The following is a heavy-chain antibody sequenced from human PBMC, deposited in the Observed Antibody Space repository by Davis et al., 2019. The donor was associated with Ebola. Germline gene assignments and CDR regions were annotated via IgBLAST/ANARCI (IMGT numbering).Heavy chain of an antibody. CDR1: GFTVSSNY. V-gene: IGHV3-73*01. CDR2: IRSKANSYAT. CDR3: TIEVYCYDSSAELYYYYGMDV. D-gene: IGHD3-22*01. Sequence: GESLKISCAASGFTVSSNYMSWVRQASGKGLEWVGRIRSKANSYATAYAASVKGRFTISRDDSKNTAYLQMNSLKTEDTAVYYCTIEVYCYDSSAELYYYYGMDVWGQGTTVTVSS. J-gene: IGHJ6*02.